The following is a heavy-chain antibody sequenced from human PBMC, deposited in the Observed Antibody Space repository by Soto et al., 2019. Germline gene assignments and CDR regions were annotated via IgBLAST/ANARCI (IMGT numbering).Heavy chain of an antibody. Sequence: SVKVSCKASGGTFSSYAISWVRQAPGQGLEWMGGIIPIFGTANYAQKFQGRVAITADKSTSTAYMELSSLRSEDTAVYYCAASGLVDNYYYYGMDVWGQGTTVTVSS. CDR3: AASGLVDNYYYYGMDV. J-gene: IGHJ6*02. CDR2: IIPIFGTA. V-gene: IGHV1-69*06. D-gene: IGHD1-26*01. CDR1: GGTFSSYA.